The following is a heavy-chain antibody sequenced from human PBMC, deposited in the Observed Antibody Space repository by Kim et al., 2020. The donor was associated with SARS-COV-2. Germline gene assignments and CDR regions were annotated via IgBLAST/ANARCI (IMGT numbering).Heavy chain of an antibody. CDR1: GYTFSSYS. CDR2: ITTNGNYI. J-gene: IGHJ4*02. Sequence: GGSLRLSCAASGYTFSSYSINWVRQAPGKGLEWASSITTNGNYIYYADSVKGRFTISRDNTKNSLYLQMNSLRAEDTAVYYCARLLSLTGKWYYFDYWGQGALVTVAS. V-gene: IGHV3-21*06. CDR3: ARLLSLTGKWYYFDY. D-gene: IGHD3-9*01.